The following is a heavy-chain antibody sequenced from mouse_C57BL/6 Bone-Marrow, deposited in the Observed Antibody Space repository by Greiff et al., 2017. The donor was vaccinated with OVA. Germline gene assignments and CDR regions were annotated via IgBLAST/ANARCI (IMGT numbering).Heavy chain of an antibody. D-gene: IGHD2-2*01. Sequence: QVQLQQPGAELVKPGASVKLSCKASGYTFTSYWMHWVKQRPGQGLEWIGMIHPNSGSTNYNEKFKSKATLTVDKSSRTAYMQLSSLTAEDSAVYYCALYYGYPFAYWGQGTLVTVSA. CDR1: GYTFTSYW. CDR3: ALYYGYPFAY. CDR2: IHPNSGST. J-gene: IGHJ3*01. V-gene: IGHV1-64*01.